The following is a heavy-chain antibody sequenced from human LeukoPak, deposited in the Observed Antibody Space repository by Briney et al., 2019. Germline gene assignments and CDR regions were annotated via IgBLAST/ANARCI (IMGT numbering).Heavy chain of an antibody. CDR2: ISYDGGIT. D-gene: IGHD3-10*01. J-gene: IGHJ4*02. CDR3: ARDSTYYYASGSSGPHYFDY. V-gene: IGHV3-30*01. CDR1: GFTFSSYA. Sequence: GNSLRLSCAASGFTFSSYAMHWVRQAPGKGLEWVAVISYDGGITNYADSVKGRFTISRDNSKNTLYLQLNSLRADDAAVYYCARDSTYYYASGSSGPHYFDYWGQGTLVTVPS.